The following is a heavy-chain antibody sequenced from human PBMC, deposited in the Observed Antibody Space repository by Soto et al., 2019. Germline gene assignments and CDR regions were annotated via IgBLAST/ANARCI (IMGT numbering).Heavy chain of an antibody. V-gene: IGHV4-38-2*01. Sequence: SETLSLTCAVSGYSISSGYYWGWIRQPPGKGLEWIGSIYHSGSTYYNPSLKSRVTISVDTSKNQFSLKLSSVTAADTAVYYCARAWNYYDSSGSNWFDPWGQGTLVTVSS. J-gene: IGHJ5*02. D-gene: IGHD3-22*01. CDR1: GYSISSGYY. CDR3: ARAWNYYDSSGSNWFDP. CDR2: IYHSGST.